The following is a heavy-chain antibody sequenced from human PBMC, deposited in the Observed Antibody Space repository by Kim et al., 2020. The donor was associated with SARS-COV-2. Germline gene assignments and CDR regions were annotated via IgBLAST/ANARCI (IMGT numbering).Heavy chain of an antibody. CDR1: GGTFSSYA. D-gene: IGHD3-10*01. Sequence: SVKVSCKASGGTFSSYAISWVRQAPGQGLEWMGRIIPILGIANYAQKFQGRVTITADKSTSTAYMELSSLRSEDTAVYYCASSGTLSMVRGVIINTPVDFWAQGTLVTVSS. J-gene: IGHJ4*02. CDR3: ASSGTLSMVRGVIINTPVDF. CDR2: IIPILGIA. V-gene: IGHV1-69*04.